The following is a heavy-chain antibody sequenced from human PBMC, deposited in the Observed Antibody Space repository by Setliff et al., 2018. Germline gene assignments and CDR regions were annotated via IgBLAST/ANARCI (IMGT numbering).Heavy chain of an antibody. D-gene: IGHD3-22*01. V-gene: IGHV2-70*11. CDR3: ARIRSTDYYDSSCSYDY. CDR1: GFSLITSGMC. J-gene: IGHJ4*02. Sequence: SGPTLVNPTQTLTLTCTFSGFSLITSGMCVSWIRQPPGKALEWLARIDWDDDKYYSTTLKTRLTISKDTPKNQVVLTMTNMDPVDTATYYCARIRSTDYYDSSCSYDYWGQGTLVTVSS. CDR2: IDWDDDK.